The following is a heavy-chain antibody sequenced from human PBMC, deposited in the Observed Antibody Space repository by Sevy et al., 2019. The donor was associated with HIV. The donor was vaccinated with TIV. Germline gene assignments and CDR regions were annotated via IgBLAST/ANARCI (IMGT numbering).Heavy chain of an antibody. V-gene: IGHV3-15*01. CDR3: TTKGGFWSGYQYFDY. D-gene: IGHD3-3*01. CDR2: IKSNGDGGTT. CDR1: GFTFNKAW. Sequence: GGSLRLSCAASGFTFNKAWMTWVRQAPGKGLEWVGRIKSNGDGGTTDYTAPVKGKFTISRDDSKNNLYLQMHSLKTEDKPLYYCTTKGGFWSGYQYFDYWGQGTLVTVSS. J-gene: IGHJ4*02.